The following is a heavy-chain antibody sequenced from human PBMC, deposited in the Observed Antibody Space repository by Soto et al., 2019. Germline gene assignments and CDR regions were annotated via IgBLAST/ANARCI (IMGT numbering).Heavy chain of an antibody. CDR2: IYYGGGT. Sequence: SETLSLTCTVSGGSMSSSTYYWGWIRQPPGKGLEWIGSIYYGGGTHYNPSLKSRVSISIDTSKNQFSLNLNSVTAADTAMYYCARYSSSTMVDSWSQGTLVTVSS. CDR1: GGSMSSSTYY. D-gene: IGHD3-10*01. V-gene: IGHV4-39*01. J-gene: IGHJ4*02. CDR3: ARYSSSTMVDS.